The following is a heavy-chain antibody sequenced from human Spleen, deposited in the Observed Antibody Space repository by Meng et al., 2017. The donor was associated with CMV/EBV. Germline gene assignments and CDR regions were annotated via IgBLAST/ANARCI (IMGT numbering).Heavy chain of an antibody. CDR1: GGSFSGYY. CDR2: IYHSGNT. V-gene: IGHV4-34*01. J-gene: IGHJ3*02. CDR3: AREGRYCSSTSCSYDAFDI. D-gene: IGHD2-2*01. Sequence: GSLRLSCAVYGGSFSGYYWSWIRQPPGKGLEWIGSIYHSGNTYYNPSLKSRVTISVDTSNNHFSLKLSSVTAADTAVYYCAREGRYCSSTSCSYDAFDIWGQGTMVTVSS.